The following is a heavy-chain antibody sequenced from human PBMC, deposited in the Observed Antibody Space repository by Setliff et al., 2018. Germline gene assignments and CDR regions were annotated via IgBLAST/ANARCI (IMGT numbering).Heavy chain of an antibody. CDR2: IRSKANGGTT. CDR3: FTGATFRSVRGY. CDR1: GFTFGDYI. D-gene: IGHD3-3*01. Sequence: GSLRLSCTSSGFTFGDYIMGWVRQAPGKGLEWVTFIRSKANGGTTEYAASVKGRFTISRDDSKSIAYLQMNSLKTGETALYYCFTGATFRSVRGYWGQGTLVTVSS. J-gene: IGHJ4*02. V-gene: IGHV3-49*04.